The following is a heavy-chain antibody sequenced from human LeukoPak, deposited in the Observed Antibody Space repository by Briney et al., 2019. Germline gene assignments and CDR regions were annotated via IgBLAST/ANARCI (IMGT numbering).Heavy chain of an antibody. CDR2: MSPNSGNT. CDR1: GYTFTSYD. J-gene: IGHJ6*03. CDR3: ARVAEYYYDSSGYFVEWSLLDPKNYYYYMDV. D-gene: IGHD3-22*01. Sequence: EASVKVSCKASGYTFTSYDIIWVRQATGQGLEWMGWMSPNSGNTGYAQKFQGRVTMTRNTSISTAYMELSSLRSEDTAVYYCARVAEYYYDSSGYFVEWSLLDPKNYYYYMDVWSKGTTVTVSS. V-gene: IGHV1-8*01.